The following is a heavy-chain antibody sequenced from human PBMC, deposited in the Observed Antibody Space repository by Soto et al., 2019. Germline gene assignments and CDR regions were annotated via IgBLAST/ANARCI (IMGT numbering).Heavy chain of an antibody. CDR2: IYYSGST. Sequence: PSETLSLTCTVSGGSISSSSYYWGWIRQPPGKGLEWIGSIYYSGSTYCNPSLKSRVTISVDTSKNQFSLKLSSVTAADTAVYYCARALFTMVRGVMQLFDYWGQGTLVTVSS. CDR1: GGSISSSSYY. CDR3: ARALFTMVRGVMQLFDY. V-gene: IGHV4-39*01. D-gene: IGHD3-10*01. J-gene: IGHJ4*02.